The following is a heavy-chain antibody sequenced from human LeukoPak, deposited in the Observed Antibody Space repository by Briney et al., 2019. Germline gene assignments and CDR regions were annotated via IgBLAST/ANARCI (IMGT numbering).Heavy chain of an antibody. D-gene: IGHD3-10*01. J-gene: IGHJ5*02. CDR3: AKNPRGDDWFDP. CDR2: ISGSGGST. V-gene: IGHV3-23*01. Sequence: PGGSLRLSCAASGFTFSSYAMSWVRQAPGKGLEWVSGISGSGGSTYYADSVKGRFTISRDNSKNTLYLQMNSLRAEDTAVYYCAKNPRGDDWFDPWGQGTLVTVSS. CDR1: GFTFSSYA.